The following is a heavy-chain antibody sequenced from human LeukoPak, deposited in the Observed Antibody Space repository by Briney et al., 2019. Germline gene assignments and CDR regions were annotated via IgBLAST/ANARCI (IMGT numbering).Heavy chain of an antibody. Sequence: PSETLSLTCAVYGGSFSGYYWSWIRQPPGKGLEWIGEINHSGSTNYNPSLKSRVTISVDTSKNQFSLKLSSVTAADTAVYYCARGAKGGYSYKYYYYYYMDVWGKGTTVTISS. CDR2: INHSGST. V-gene: IGHV4-34*01. CDR1: GGSFSGYY. CDR3: ARGAKGGYSYKYYYYYYMDV. D-gene: IGHD5-18*01. J-gene: IGHJ6*03.